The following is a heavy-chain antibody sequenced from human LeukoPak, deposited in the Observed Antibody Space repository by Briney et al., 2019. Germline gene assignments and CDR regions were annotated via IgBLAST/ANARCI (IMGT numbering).Heavy chain of an antibody. CDR3: AKGESHDSSPGLH. J-gene: IGHJ4*02. Sequence: GGSLRLSCAASGVTFDDYGMSWVRQSPGKGGEWGSGINWNGGSTDYADSVKGGFTISREKSKNPLYLQMNSLRTEDPALYYCAKGESHDSSPGLHWGQGTLVTVSS. CDR1: GVTFDDYG. CDR2: INWNGGST. D-gene: IGHD6-13*01. V-gene: IGHV3-20*04.